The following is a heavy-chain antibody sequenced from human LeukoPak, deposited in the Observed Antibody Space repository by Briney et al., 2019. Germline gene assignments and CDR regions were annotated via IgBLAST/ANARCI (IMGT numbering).Heavy chain of an antibody. J-gene: IGHJ4*02. V-gene: IGHV3-7*01. CDR1: GFTFDDYG. D-gene: IGHD5-18*01. CDR3: ARDLSGVTGYTYGRGIDY. CDR2: IKKDGSEK. Sequence: GGSLRLSCAASGFTFDDYGMSWVRQAPGKGLEWVANIKKDGSEKYYVDSVKGRFTISRDNAKTSLYLQMNSLRAEDTAVYYCARDLSGVTGYTYGRGIDYWGQGTLVTVTS.